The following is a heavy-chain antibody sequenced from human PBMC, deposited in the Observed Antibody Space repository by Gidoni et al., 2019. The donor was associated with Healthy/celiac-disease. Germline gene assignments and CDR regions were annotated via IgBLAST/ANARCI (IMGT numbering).Heavy chain of an antibody. Sequence: QVQLVESGGGVVQPGRSLRLSCAASGFTFSSYGMHGVRQAPGKGLEWVAVIWYDGSNKYYADSVKGRFTISRDNSKNTLYLQMNSLRAEDTAAYYCARGSGSSSWSYYYYYGMDVWGQGTTVTVSS. CDR2: IWYDGSNK. J-gene: IGHJ6*02. CDR1: GFTFSSYG. D-gene: IGHD6-13*01. CDR3: ARGSGSSSWSYYYYYGMDV. V-gene: IGHV3-33*01.